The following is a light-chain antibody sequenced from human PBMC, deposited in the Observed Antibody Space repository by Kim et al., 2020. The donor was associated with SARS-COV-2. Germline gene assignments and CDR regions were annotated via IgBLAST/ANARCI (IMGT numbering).Light chain of an antibody. J-gene: IGLJ3*02. CDR3: LIYYRGTLV. V-gene: IGLV7-43*01. CDR1: TGTVTSDYY. Sequence: QAVVTQEPSLTVSPGGTVTLTCASNTGTVTSDYYPNWFQQIPGQAPRALIYSTSNKYSWTPARFSGSLLGGKAALTLSGVRPEDEADYYCLIYYRGTLVFGGGTQLTVL. CDR2: STS.